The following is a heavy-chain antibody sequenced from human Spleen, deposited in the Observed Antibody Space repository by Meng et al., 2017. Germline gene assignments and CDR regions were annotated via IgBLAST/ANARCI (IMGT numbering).Heavy chain of an antibody. CDR2: ISHDGSNT. D-gene: IGHD6-19*01. V-gene: IGHV3-30*07. CDR3: AKSSGSGWYDYYGLDV. CDR1: GFTFSSNA. Sequence: GESLKISCAASGFTFSSNAIHWVRQAPGKGLEWVAVISHDGSNTYYAESVKGRSTISRDNSKNTLYLQMSSLRAEDTAVYYCAKSSGSGWYDYYGLDVWGQGTTVTVSS. J-gene: IGHJ6*02.